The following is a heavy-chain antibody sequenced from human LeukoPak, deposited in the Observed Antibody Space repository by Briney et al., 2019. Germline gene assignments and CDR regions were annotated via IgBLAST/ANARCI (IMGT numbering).Heavy chain of an antibody. D-gene: IGHD5-12*01. CDR3: ARDGYPDY. V-gene: IGHV3-21*01. J-gene: IGHJ4*02. CDR1: GFTFNSYA. Sequence: GGSLRLSCTASGFTFNSYAMSWVRQAPEKGLEWVSSISSSSSYIYYADSVKGRFTISRDNAKNSLYLQMNSLRAEDTAVYYCARDGYPDYRGQGTLVTVSS. CDR2: ISSSSSYI.